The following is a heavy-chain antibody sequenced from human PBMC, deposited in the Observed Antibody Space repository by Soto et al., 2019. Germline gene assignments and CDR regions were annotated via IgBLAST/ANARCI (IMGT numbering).Heavy chain of an antibody. CDR3: AKGNDGYYFDY. Sequence: PGESLKISCQASGYRFTTYWISWVRQMPGKGLECMGRIDPTDSYTDYGPSFEGHVTMSVDRSINTAYLEWSSLTAEDTAVYYCAKGNDGYYFDYWGQGTLVTV. D-gene: IGHD3-3*01. V-gene: IGHV5-10-1*01. CDR1: GYRFTTYW. J-gene: IGHJ4*02. CDR2: IDPTDSYT.